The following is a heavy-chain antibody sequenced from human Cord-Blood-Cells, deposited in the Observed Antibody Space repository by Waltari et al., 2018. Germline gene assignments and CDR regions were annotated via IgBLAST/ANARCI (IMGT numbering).Heavy chain of an antibody. CDR1: GYSISSGYY. Sequence: QVQLQESGPGLVKPSETLSLTCTVSGYSISSGYYWGWIRQPPGKGLEWIGSIYHSGSTSYTPSLKGRVTISVDTSKNQFSLKLSSVTAADTAVYYCTTGGYDYWGQGTLVTVSS. V-gene: IGHV4-38-2*02. J-gene: IGHJ4*02. CDR3: TTGGYDY. CDR2: IYHSGST. D-gene: IGHD1-1*01.